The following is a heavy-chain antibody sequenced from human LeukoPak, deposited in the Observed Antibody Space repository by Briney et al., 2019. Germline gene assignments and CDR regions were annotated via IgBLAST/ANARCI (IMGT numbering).Heavy chain of an antibody. J-gene: IGHJ4*02. CDR3: AGELTYSGIHRNFDS. V-gene: IGHV4-34*01. Sequence: PSETLSLTCAVYGGSFTDYYWNWIRQPPGKGLEWMGGLSSGGSAFYNPSVRSRVTISLDTSRNQFSLKLTSVTAADTAFYYCAGELTYSGIHRNFDSWGQGTLVTVSS. D-gene: IGHD1-26*01. CDR2: LSSGGSA. CDR1: GGSFTDYY.